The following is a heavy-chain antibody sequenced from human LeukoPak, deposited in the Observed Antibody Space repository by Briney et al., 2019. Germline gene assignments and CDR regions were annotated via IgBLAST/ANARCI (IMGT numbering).Heavy chain of an antibody. V-gene: IGHV4-31*03. CDR1: GGSISSGGYY. CDR3: AIYDSSGYYPGFDY. CDR2: IYYSGST. J-gene: IGHJ4*02. Sequence: SETLSLTCTVSGGSISSGGYYWSWIRQHPGKGLEWIGYIYYSGSTYYNPSLKSRVTISVDTSKNQFSLKLSSVTAADTAVYYCAIYDSSGYYPGFDYWGEGTLVTVSS. D-gene: IGHD3-22*01.